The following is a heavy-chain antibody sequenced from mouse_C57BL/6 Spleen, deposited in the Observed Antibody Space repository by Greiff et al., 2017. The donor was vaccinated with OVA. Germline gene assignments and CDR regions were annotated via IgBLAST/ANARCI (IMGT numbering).Heavy chain of an antibody. D-gene: IGHD2-1*01. Sequence: QVQLKQPGAELVKPGASVKLSCKASGYTFTSYWMHWVKQRPGQGLEWIGMIHPNSGSTNYNEKFKSKATLTVDKSSSTAYMQLSSLTSEDSAVYYCARSRGNPFDYWGQGTTLTVSS. CDR2: IHPNSGST. CDR3: ARSRGNPFDY. V-gene: IGHV1-64*01. CDR1: GYTFTSYW. J-gene: IGHJ2*01.